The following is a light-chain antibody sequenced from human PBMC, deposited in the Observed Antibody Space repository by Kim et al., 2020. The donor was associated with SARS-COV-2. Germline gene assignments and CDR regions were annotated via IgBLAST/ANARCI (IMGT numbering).Light chain of an antibody. CDR3: QQHGSSLLT. CDR1: HSVISSY. Sequence: SPADRAPLSCRAGHSVISSYLACYQQQTGQAPRILIYGASSRAAGIPDRFSGSGSGTAFSLTISRLEPEDFAVYYCQQHGSSLLTFGGGTKVDIK. CDR2: GAS. J-gene: IGKJ4*01. V-gene: IGKV3-20*01.